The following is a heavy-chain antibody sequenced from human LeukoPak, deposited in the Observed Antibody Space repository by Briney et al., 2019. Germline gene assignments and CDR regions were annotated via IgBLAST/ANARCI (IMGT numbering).Heavy chain of an antibody. J-gene: IGHJ5*02. CDR2: IYYSGST. CDR1: GGSISSSSYY. D-gene: IGHD3-10*01. Sequence: SETLSLTCTVSGGSISSSSYYWGWIRQPPGKGLEWIGSIYYSGSTYYNPSLKSRVTISVDTSKNQFSLKLSSVTAADTAVYYCARDEGVGWFDPWGQGTLVTVSS. CDR3: ARDEGVGWFDP. V-gene: IGHV4-39*02.